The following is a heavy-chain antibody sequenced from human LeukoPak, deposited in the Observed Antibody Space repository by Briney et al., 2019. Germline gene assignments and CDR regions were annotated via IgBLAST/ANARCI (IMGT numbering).Heavy chain of an antibody. CDR2: IYYSGST. CDR1: GESISGFY. CDR3: ARGVVIAPQTFDY. Sequence: SETLSLTCAVSGESISGFYWTWIRQPPGKGLEWIGYIYYSGSTNYNPSLKSRVTISVDTSKNQFSLKLSSVTAADTAVYYCARGVVIAPQTFDYWGQGTLVTVSS. V-gene: IGHV4-59*01. J-gene: IGHJ4*02. D-gene: IGHD2-21*01.